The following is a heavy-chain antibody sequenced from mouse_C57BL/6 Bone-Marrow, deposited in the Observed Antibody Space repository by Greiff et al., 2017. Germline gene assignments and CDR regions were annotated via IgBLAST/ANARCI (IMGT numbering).Heavy chain of an antibody. Sequence: EVQGVESGGDLVKPGGSLKLSCAASGFTFSSYGMSWVRQTPDKRLEWVATISSGGSYTYYPDSVKGRFTISRDNAKNTLYLQMSSLKSEDTAMYYCARFAYWGQGTLVTVSA. CDR3: ARFAY. J-gene: IGHJ3*01. CDR2: ISSGGSYT. V-gene: IGHV5-6*01. CDR1: GFTFSSYG.